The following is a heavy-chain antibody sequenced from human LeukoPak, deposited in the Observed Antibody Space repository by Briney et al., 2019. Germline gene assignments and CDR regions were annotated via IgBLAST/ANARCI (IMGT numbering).Heavy chain of an antibody. CDR3: ASGTYYDFWSGYSNFDY. CDR2: INHSGST. CDR1: GGSFSGYY. Sequence: ASETLSLTCAVYGGSFSGYYWSWIRQPPGKGLEWIGEINHSGSTNYNPSLKSRVTISVDTSKNQFSLKLSSVTAADTAVYYCASGTYYDFWSGYSNFDYWGQGTLVTVSS. J-gene: IGHJ4*02. D-gene: IGHD3-3*01. V-gene: IGHV4-34*01.